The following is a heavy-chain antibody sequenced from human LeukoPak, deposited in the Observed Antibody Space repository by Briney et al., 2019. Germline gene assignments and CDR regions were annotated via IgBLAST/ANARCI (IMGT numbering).Heavy chain of an antibody. D-gene: IGHD4-23*01. J-gene: IGHJ3*02. CDR1: GGSISSGGYS. V-gene: IGHV4-30-2*01. Sequence: SETLSLTCAVSGGSISSGGYSWSWIRQPPGKGLEWIGYIYHSGSTYYNPSLKSRVTISVDRSKNQFSLKLSSVTAADTAVYYCASRTTVVTHDASDIWGQGTMVTVSS. CDR2: IYHSGST. CDR3: ASRTTVVTHDASDI.